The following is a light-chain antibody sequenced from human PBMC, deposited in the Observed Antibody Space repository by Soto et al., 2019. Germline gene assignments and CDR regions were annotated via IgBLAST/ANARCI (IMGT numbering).Light chain of an antibody. J-gene: IGLJ2*01. CDR3: QTWGTGIHVV. V-gene: IGLV4-69*01. CDR2: LDSDGSH. Sequence: QHVLTQSPSSSASLGASVKLTCTLSSGHSSYAIAWHQQQPEKGPRYLMKLDSDGSHTKGDAIPDRFSGSSSGAERYLTISSLQSEDEADYYCQTWGTGIHVVFGGGTKVTVL. CDR1: SGHSSYA.